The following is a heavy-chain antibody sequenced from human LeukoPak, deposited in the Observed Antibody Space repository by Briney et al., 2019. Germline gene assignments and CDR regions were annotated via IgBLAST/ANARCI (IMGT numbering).Heavy chain of an antibody. CDR3: AKDLRIVGTTYFDY. CDR2: ISGSGGST. CDR1: GFTFSSYA. V-gene: IGHV3-23*01. J-gene: IGHJ4*02. D-gene: IGHD1-26*01. Sequence: RGSLRLSCAASGFTFSSYAMSWVRQAPGKGLEWVSAISGSGGSTYYADSVKGRFTISRDNSKNTLYLQMNSLRAEDTAVYYCAKDLRIVGTTYFDYWGQGTLVTVSS.